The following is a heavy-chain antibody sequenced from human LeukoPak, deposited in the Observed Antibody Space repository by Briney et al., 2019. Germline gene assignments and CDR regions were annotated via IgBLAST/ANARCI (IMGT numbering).Heavy chain of an antibody. CDR3: SRGVIVGAAYFDY. D-gene: IGHD1-26*01. CDR1: GFTFCDHG. Sequence: GGSLRLSCTTSGFTFCDHGMSWVRQAPGKGPEWISFIKTKSFGVTTEYAASVKGRFNISRDDSTGIAYLQMDSLRPDDTVVYYCSRGVIVGAAYFDYWGQGTLVTVSS. CDR2: IKTKSFGVTT. J-gene: IGHJ4*02. V-gene: IGHV3-49*04.